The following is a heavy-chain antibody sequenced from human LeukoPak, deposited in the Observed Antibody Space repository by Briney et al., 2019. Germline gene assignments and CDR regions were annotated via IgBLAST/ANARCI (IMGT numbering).Heavy chain of an antibody. J-gene: IGHJ5*02. CDR2: IYTSGGT. CDR1: GGSISSYY. V-gene: IGHV4-4*07. Sequence: PSETLSLTCTVSGGSISSYYWSWLRQPAGKGLEWIGRIYTSGGTDYNPSPKSRVIMSVDTSKNHLSLKLTSVTAADTAVYYCARDSGTTGEVKFDPGGQGILVTVSS. CDR3: ARDSGTTGEVKFDP. D-gene: IGHD3-10*01.